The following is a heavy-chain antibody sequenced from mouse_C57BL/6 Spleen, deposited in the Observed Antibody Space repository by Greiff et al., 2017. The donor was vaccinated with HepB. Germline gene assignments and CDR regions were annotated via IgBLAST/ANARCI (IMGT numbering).Heavy chain of an antibody. D-gene: IGHD2-2*01. J-gene: IGHJ4*01. CDR2: IYPGDGDT. Sequence: QVQLKQSGPELVKPGASVKISCKASGYAFSSSWMNWVKQRPGKGLEWIGRIYPGDGDTNYNGKFKGKATLTADKSSSTAYMQLSSLTSEDSAVYFCARSGGYEYAMDYWGQGTSVTVSS. CDR3: ARSGGYEYAMDY. V-gene: IGHV1-82*01. CDR1: GYAFSSSW.